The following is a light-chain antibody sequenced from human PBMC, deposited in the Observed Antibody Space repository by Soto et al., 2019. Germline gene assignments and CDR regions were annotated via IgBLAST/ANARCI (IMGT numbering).Light chain of an antibody. V-gene: IGKV1-39*01. CDR3: QQSYSTPYT. CDR2: AAS. CDR1: ESISSY. J-gene: IGKJ2*01. Sequence: DIQMTQSPSSLSASVGDRVTITCRASESISSYLNWYQHKPGKATNLLIYAASSLQSGVPSRFSGSGSGTDFTLTISSLQPEDFTTYYCQQSYSTPYTFGQGTKLEIK.